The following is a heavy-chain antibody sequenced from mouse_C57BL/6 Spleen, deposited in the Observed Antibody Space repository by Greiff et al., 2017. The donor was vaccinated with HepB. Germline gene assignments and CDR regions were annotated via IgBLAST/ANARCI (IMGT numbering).Heavy chain of an antibody. CDR2: IYPGDGDT. CDR1: GYAFSSSW. J-gene: IGHJ4*01. Sequence: VQLQQSGPELVKPGASVKISCKASGYAFSSSWMNWVKQRPGQGLEWIGRIYPGDGDTNYNGKFKGKATLTADKSSSTAYMQLSSLTSEDSAVYFCARGGYYGSRALDYWGQGTSVTVAS. D-gene: IGHD1-1*01. V-gene: IGHV1-82*01. CDR3: ARGGYYGSRALDY.